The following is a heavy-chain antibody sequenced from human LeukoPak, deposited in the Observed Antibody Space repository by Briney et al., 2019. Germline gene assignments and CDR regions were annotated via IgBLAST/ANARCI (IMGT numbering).Heavy chain of an antibody. CDR2: IRYDGSNK. CDR3: AVNAYYYDSSGYYPSDY. J-gene: IGHJ4*02. Sequence: PGGSLRLSCAASGFTFSSYGMHWVRQAPGKGLEWVAFIRYDGSNKYYADSVKGRFTISRDNSKNTLYLQTNSLRAEDTAVYYCAVNAYYYDSSGYYPSDYWGQGTLVTVSS. CDR1: GFTFSSYG. D-gene: IGHD3-22*01. V-gene: IGHV3-30*02.